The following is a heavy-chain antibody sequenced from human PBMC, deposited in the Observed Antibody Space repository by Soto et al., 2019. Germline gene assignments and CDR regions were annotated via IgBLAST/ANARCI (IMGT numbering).Heavy chain of an antibody. J-gene: IGHJ5*02. CDR3: ATQEVGGSYVYRFDP. CDR1: GGSIISTSYY. V-gene: IGHV4-39*01. CDR2: IYYSGSP. D-gene: IGHD1-26*01. Sequence: SETLSLTCTVSGGSIISTSYYWGWIRQPPEKGLEWIGSIYYSGSPYYNPSLKSRVTVSVDTSKNQFSLKLSSVTAADTAVYYCATQEVGGSYVYRFDPWGQGTLVTVSS.